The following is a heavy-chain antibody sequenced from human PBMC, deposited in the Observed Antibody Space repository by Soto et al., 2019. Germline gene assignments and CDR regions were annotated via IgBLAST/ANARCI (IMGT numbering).Heavy chain of an antibody. CDR3: ARDRYSSGYYRPFDY. D-gene: IGHD3-22*01. Sequence: GASVKVSCKASGGTFSSYAISWVRQAPGQGLEWMGGIIPIFGTANYAQKFQGRVTITADESTSTAYMELSSLRSEDTAVYYCARDRYSSGYYRPFDYWGQGTLVTVSS. CDR2: IIPIFGTA. CDR1: GGTFSSYA. J-gene: IGHJ4*02. V-gene: IGHV1-69*13.